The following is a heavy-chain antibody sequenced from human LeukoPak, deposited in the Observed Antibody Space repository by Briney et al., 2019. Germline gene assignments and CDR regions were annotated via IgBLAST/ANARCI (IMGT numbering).Heavy chain of an antibody. D-gene: IGHD6-13*01. Sequence: SETLSLTCTVSGGSISSGGYYWSWIRQPPGKGLEWIGYIYHSGSTYYNPSLKSRVTISAGRSKNQFSLKLSSVTAADTAVYYCARLNSIAAAGTWNDYWGQGTLVTVSS. CDR2: IYHSGST. V-gene: IGHV4-30-2*01. J-gene: IGHJ4*02. CDR1: GGSISSGGYY. CDR3: ARLNSIAAAGTWNDY.